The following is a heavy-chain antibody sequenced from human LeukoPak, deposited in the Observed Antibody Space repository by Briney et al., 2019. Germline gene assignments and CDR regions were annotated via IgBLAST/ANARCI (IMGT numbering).Heavy chain of an antibody. Sequence: GGSLRLCCAASGFTFSTYWMSWVRQAPGKGLEWVANIHQDGNEKYYVDAVKGRFTISRDNAKNSLYLQMNGLRVEDTAVYYCARGDDFSGDYWGQGTLVTVSS. J-gene: IGHJ4*02. D-gene: IGHD1-1*01. V-gene: IGHV3-7*04. CDR3: ARGDDFSGDY. CDR2: IHQDGNEK. CDR1: GFTFSTYW.